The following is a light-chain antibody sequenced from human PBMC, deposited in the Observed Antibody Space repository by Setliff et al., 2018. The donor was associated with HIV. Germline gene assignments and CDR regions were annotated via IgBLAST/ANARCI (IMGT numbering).Light chain of an antibody. CDR3: CSHAGSKIFNV. CDR2: DVT. CDR1: SSDIGSYNY. Sequence: QSALTQPRSLSESPGQSVTISCTGSSSDIGSYNYVSWYQHHPGKGPKLMIFDVTKRPSGVPDRFSGSKSGNTASLTISGLQAEDEADYYCCSHAGSKIFNVFGTGTKV. V-gene: IGLV2-11*01. J-gene: IGLJ1*01.